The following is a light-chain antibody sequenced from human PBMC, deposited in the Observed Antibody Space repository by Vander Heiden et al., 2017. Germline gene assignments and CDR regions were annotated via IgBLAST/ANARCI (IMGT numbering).Light chain of an antibody. CDR3: QQSYTAPRALT. J-gene: IGKJ4*01. CDR1: QSHSSI. CDR2: GAS. V-gene: IGKV1-39*01. Sequence: DIQMTQPPSFLSASVGDRVTITCRGSQSHSSILNWYQQKPGKAPKLLIYGASTLRSGVPSRFSGSGSGTDFTLTISSLQPEDFATYYCQQSYTAPRALTFGGGSKINIK.